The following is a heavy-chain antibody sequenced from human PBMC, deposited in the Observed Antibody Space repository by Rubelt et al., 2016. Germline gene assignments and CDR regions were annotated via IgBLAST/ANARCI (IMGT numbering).Heavy chain of an antibody. D-gene: IGHD1-26*01. CDR1: GFSLSAYGVG. V-gene: IGHV2-5*02. Sequence: QITLKESGPTLVKPTQTLTLTRTFSGFSLSAYGVGVGGIRQPTGEALEWLALVYWDDDKRYSPSLRRRINIIKDTSKNQVNHTITNMDPMDTGTYFCARRSGMFDPWGQGILVIVSS. CDR2: VYWDDDK. CDR3: ARRSGMFDP. J-gene: IGHJ5*02.